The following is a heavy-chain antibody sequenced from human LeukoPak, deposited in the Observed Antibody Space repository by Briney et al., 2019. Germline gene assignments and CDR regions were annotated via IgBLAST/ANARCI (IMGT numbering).Heavy chain of an antibody. CDR1: GFTFSNYD. D-gene: IGHD2-2*01. V-gene: IGHV3-13*01. Sequence: GGSLRLSCAASGFTFSNYDMHRVRQATGKGLEWVSAFHTAGDTHYSGSVKGRFATSRENAKNSFYLQMNNLRAGDTAVYYCARGSCSSRSCYKRVNGLDVWGQGTPVTVSS. J-gene: IGHJ6*02. CDR3: ARGSCSSRSCYKRVNGLDV. CDR2: FHTAGDT.